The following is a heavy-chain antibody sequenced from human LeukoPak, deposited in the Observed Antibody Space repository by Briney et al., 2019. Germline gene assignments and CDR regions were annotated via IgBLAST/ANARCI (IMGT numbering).Heavy chain of an antibody. J-gene: IGHJ4*02. D-gene: IGHD6-13*01. CDR3: AKDRGTIAAACTFDY. CDR1: GFTFSSYD. V-gene: IGHV3-23*01. CDR2: ISSSGGST. Sequence: GGYLRLSCAASGFTFSSYDMSWVRQAPGKGLEWVSAISSSGGSTYYADSVKGRFTISRDNSKNTLYLQMNSLRAEDTAVYYCAKDRGTIAAACTFDYWGQGTLVTVSS.